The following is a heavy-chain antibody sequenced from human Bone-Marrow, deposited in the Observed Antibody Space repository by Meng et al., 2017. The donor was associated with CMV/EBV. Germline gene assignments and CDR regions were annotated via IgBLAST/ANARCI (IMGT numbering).Heavy chain of an antibody. CDR1: GYTFTGYY. Sequence: ASVKVSCKASGYTFTGYYMHWVRQAPGQGLEWMGWINPNSGGTNYAQKFQGRVTMTRDTSISTAYMELSRLRSDDTAVYYCARLEDGSGWFDPWGQGTLGTVSS. CDR3: ARLEDGSGWFDP. V-gene: IGHV1-2*02. D-gene: IGHD3-10*01. CDR2: INPNSGGT. J-gene: IGHJ5*02.